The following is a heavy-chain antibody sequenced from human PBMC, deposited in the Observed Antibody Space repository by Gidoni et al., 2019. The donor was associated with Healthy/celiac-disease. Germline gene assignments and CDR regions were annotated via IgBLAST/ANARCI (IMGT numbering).Heavy chain of an antibody. J-gene: IGHJ4*02. CDR2: IYYSGST. CDR3: AATFDSSSWSFDY. V-gene: IGHV4-61*01. D-gene: IGHD6-13*01. Sequence: QVQLQESGPGLVKPSETLSLTCTVSGGSVSSGSYYWSWIRQPPGKGLEWIGYIYYSGSTNYNPSLKSRVTISVDTSKNQFSLKLSSVTAADTAVYYCAATFDSSSWSFDYWGQGTLVTVSS. CDR1: GGSVSSGSYY.